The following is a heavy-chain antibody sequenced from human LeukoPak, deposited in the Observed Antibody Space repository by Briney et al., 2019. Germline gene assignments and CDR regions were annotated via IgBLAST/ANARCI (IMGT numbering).Heavy chain of an antibody. Sequence: PSETLSLTCHVSGGSISSHYYSWIRRPPGQGLEWIGYVRYSGKTIYNPSLKSRLTISVDTSKNQVSLKLTSVTAADTAMYYCARHGGDTYGNLVFDFWGQGILVTVSS. CDR2: VRYSGKT. V-gene: IGHV4-59*08. J-gene: IGHJ4*02. CDR1: GGSISSHY. D-gene: IGHD5-18*01. CDR3: ARHGGDTYGNLVFDF.